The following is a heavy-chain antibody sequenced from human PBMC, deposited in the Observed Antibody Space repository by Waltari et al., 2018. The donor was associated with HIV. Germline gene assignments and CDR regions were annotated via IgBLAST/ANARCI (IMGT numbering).Heavy chain of an antibody. CDR3: VRVGTSFDY. CDR2: IISNSSTI. V-gene: IGHV3-48*02. D-gene: IGHD2-8*01. CDR1: GFTFSYHA. J-gene: IGHJ4*02. Sequence: EVQLVESGGGLVQPGGSLRLSCVASGFTFSYHAMNWVRRAPGNGLEWVSYIISNSSTIYHVDSVKGRFTISRDNAKNSLYLQMNSLRDEDTAVYYCVRVGTSFDYWGQGTPVTVSS.